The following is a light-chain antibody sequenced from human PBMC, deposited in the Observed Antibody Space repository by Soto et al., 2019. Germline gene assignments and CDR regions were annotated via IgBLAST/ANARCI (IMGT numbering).Light chain of an antibody. CDR2: EVS. Sequence: QSALTQPPSASGSPGQSATISCTGTSSDVGGYNYVSWYQQHPGKAPKLMIYEVSKRPSGVPDRFSGSKSGNTASLTVSGLQAEDEADYYCSSYAGSNNLVFGGGTK. V-gene: IGLV2-8*01. CDR1: SSDVGGYNY. J-gene: IGLJ2*01. CDR3: SSYAGSNNLV.